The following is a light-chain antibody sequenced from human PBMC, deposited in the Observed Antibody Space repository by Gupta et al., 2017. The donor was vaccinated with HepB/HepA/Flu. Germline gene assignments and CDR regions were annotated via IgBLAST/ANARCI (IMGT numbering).Light chain of an antibody. V-gene: IGLV3-21*03. CDR1: NIANKN. Sequence: SFVLTQPPSVSVAPGKTASITCGGNNIANKNVYWYQQKPGQAPVLVVYDDRDRPSGIPERCSCATSGNTATLTTRRVEAGDEADEDGQVWDTTGDHNGVFGGGSKLTVL. CDR3: QVWDTTGDHNGV. J-gene: IGLJ3*02. CDR2: DDR.